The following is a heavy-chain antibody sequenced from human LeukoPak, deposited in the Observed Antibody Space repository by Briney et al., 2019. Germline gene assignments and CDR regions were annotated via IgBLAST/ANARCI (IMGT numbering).Heavy chain of an antibody. CDR1: GGSFSGYY. D-gene: IGHD6-13*01. J-gene: IGHJ5*02. V-gene: IGHV4-34*01. CDR3: ARGDSSGWLGRGDWFDP. CDR2: INHSGST. Sequence: SETLSLTCAVYGGSFSGYYWSWIRQPPGKGLEWIGEINHSGSTNYNPSLKSRVTISVDTSKNQFSLKLSSVTAADTAVYYCARGDSSGWLGRGDWFDPWGQGTLVTVSS.